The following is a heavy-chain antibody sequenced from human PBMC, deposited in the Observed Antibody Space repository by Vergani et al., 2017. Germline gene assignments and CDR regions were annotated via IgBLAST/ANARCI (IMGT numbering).Heavy chain of an antibody. V-gene: IGHV3-49*03. CDR3: VRDQVTMLRGSDALDI. CDR2: IRSKAYGQAT. Sequence: EVQLLESGGDLVQPGRSLRLSCTASGFTFGYYAMDWFRQAPGQGLGWVGGIRSKAYGQATIYAASVKGRFTISRDDSKSIAYLQMNNLQTEDTAMYYCVRDQVTMLRGSDALDIWGQGTMVTVSS. J-gene: IGHJ3*02. D-gene: IGHD3-10*01. CDR1: GFTFGYYA.